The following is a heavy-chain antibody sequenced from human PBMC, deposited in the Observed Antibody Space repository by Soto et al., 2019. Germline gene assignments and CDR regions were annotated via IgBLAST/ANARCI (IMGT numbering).Heavy chain of an antibody. J-gene: IGHJ6*02. D-gene: IGHD4-17*01. Sequence: ASVKVSCKVSGYTFTDYYMHWVQQAPGKGLEWMGLVDPEDGETIYAEKFQGRVTITADTSTDTAYMELSSLRSEDTAVYYCATDRAVTEPYYYYGMDVWGQGTTVTVSS. CDR1: GYTFTDYY. V-gene: IGHV1-69-2*01. CDR3: ATDRAVTEPYYYYGMDV. CDR2: VDPEDGET.